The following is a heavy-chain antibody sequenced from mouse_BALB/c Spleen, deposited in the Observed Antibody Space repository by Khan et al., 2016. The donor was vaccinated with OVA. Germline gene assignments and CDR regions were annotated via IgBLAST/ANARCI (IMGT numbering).Heavy chain of an antibody. CDR1: GFTFSTFG. CDR3: TRLAYYYDSEGFAY. J-gene: IGHJ3*01. CDR2: ISTGGSYT. D-gene: IGHD1-1*01. V-gene: IGHV5-6*01. Sequence: EVELVESGGDLVKPGGSLKLSCAASGFTFSTFGMSWVRQTPDKRLEWVATISTGGSYTYYPDIVKGRFIISRDNAKNTLDLQMSSLKSEDTAMYYCTRLAYYYDSEGFAYWGQGTVVTVSA.